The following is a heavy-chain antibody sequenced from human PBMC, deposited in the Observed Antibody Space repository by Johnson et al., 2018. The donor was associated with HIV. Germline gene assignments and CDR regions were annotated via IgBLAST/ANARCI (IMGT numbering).Heavy chain of an antibody. Sequence: VLLVESGGGLVQPGGSLRLSCAASGFTFTTYDMHWVRQGTGKGLEWVAFIRSDGSTIYYADSVKGRFTISRDNAKNSLYLQMNSLRAEDTAVYYCARVGDGSGYYFDAFDIWGQGTMVTVSS. CDR2: IRSDGSTI. J-gene: IGHJ3*02. CDR3: ARVGDGSGYYFDAFDI. D-gene: IGHD3-22*01. V-gene: IGHV3-48*04. CDR1: GFTFTTYD.